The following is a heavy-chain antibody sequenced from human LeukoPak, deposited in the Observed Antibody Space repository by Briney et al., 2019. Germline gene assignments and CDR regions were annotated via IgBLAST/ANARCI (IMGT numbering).Heavy chain of an antibody. CDR1: GGSIXXXXXX. CDR3: ARRLSTRSYYLDD. V-gene: IGHV4-39*01. Sequence: SETXXLXXTVSGGSIXXXXXXXGXIRQXXXXXXXXXGDIYXXXTXNYNPXXXXRVXMSVDTSKNQFSLKLNSATAADTAVYYCARRLSTRSYYLDDWGQGTLVTVSS. D-gene: IGHD2/OR15-2a*01. J-gene: IGHJ4*02. CDR2: IYXXXTX.